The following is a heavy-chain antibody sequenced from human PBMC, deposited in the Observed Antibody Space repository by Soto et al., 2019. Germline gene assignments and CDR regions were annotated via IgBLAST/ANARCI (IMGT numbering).Heavy chain of an antibody. Sequence: GGSLSLSCAASGFTFSSYGMHWVRQAPGKGLEWVAVISYDGSNKYYADSVKGRFTISRDNSKNTLYLQMNSLRAEDTAVYYCAKDLLRVPVAYYYYYGMDVWGQGTTVTVSS. D-gene: IGHD2-15*01. CDR2: ISYDGSNK. CDR1: GFTFSSYG. V-gene: IGHV3-30*18. J-gene: IGHJ6*02. CDR3: AKDLLRVPVAYYYYYGMDV.